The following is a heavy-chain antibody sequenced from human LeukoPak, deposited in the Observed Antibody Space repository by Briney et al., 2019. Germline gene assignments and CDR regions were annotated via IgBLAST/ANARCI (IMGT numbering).Heavy chain of an antibody. J-gene: IGHJ4*02. CDR2: LSGSGYNK. V-gene: IGHV3-23*01. D-gene: IGHD2-2*01. CDR1: GFTFSSHA. CDR3: AKDPYGTRYFDY. Sequence: PGGSLRLSCAASGFTFSSHALRWVRQAPGKGLEWVSSLSGSGYNKYYADSVKGRFTISRDNSKNTVYLQMNSLRAEDTAVYYCAKDPYGTRYFDYWGQGTLVTVSS.